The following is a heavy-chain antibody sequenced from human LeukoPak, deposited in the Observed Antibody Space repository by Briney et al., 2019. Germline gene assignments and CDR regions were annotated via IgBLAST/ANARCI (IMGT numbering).Heavy chain of an antibody. CDR2: ISYDGSNK. CDR1: GFTFSSYA. J-gene: IGHJ5*02. D-gene: IGHD1-26*01. CDR3: ARDPVGAMYINWFDP. V-gene: IGHV3-30*04. Sequence: PGGSLRLSCAASGFTFSSYAMHWVRQAPGKGLEWVAVISYDGSNKYYADSVKGRFTISRDNAKNLLYLQMNSLRAEDTAVYYCARDPVGAMYINWFDPWGQGTLVTVSS.